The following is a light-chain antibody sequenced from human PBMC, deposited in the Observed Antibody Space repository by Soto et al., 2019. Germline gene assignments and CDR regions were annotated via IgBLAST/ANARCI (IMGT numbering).Light chain of an antibody. CDR2: DDS. CDR3: QVWDGLSDHVI. CDR1: NIESKR. V-gene: IGLV3-21*02. J-gene: IGLJ2*01. Sequence: SYELTQPPSVSVAPGQTARITCGGNNIESKRVHGYQQRPGQAPVLVVHDDSDRPSGIPERISGSNAGNTATLTISRVEAGDEAEYYCQVWDGLSDHVIFGGGTKVTVL.